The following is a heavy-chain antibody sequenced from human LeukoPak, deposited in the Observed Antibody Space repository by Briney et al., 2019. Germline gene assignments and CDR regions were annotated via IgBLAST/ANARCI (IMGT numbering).Heavy chain of an antibody. CDR3: ARAGFHYYYGMDV. J-gene: IGHJ6*02. V-gene: IGHV4-31*03. CDR1: GDSNISGTYF. CDR2: MYGTGTT. Sequence: SETLSLTCTVSGDSNISGTYFWSWIRQHPGKDLEWVVSMYGTGTTLYNPSLQSRISISPDTSKNQFSLKLNSVTAADTAVYYCARAGFHYYYGMDVWGQGTTVTVSS. D-gene: IGHD5-12*01.